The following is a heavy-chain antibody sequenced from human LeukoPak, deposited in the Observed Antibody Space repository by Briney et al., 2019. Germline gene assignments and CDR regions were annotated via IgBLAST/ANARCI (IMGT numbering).Heavy chain of an antibody. D-gene: IGHD2-15*01. CDR2: IYHSGST. CDR3: ARAAGRWGSGYFDY. Sequence: SETLSLTCAVYGGSFSGYYWSWIRQPPGKGLEWIGYIYHSGSTYYNPSLKSRVTISVDRSKNQFSLKLSSVTAADTAVYYCARAAGRWGSGYFDYWAREPWSPSPQ. CDR1: GGSFSGYY. J-gene: IGHJ4*02. V-gene: IGHV4-34*01.